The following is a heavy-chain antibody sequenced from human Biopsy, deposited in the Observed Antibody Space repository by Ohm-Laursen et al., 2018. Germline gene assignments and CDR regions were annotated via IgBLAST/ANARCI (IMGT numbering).Heavy chain of an antibody. CDR2: IYYDGIT. V-gene: IGHV4-59*04. CDR3: ARVAGGYAYYYGMDV. Sequence: SETLSLTCSVSGGSISSDYWSWIRQTPGKGLEWIGNIYYDGITYYNPSLKSRVAMSADTSKNQFSLRLTSVTAADTAVYYCARVAGGYAYYYGMDVWGQGTTVIVSS. CDR1: GGSISSDY. J-gene: IGHJ6*02. D-gene: IGHD5-12*01.